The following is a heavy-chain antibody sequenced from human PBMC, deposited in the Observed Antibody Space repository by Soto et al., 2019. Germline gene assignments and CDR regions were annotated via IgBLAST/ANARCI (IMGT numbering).Heavy chain of an antibody. CDR2: TSYDGGKM. CDR1: GLNFQNYS. D-gene: IGHD3-10*01. V-gene: IGHV3-30*03. CDR3: ARVESSVTSKYFIDY. Sequence: QVHLVESGGGVVQPGGCLRLSWAASGLNFQNYSMHWVRQAPGKGLEWVAVTSYDGGKMFYADSVQGRFTISRDNSKYTLDLQMNSLRPGDTAVYYCARVESSVTSKYFIDYWGQGTLVTVSS. J-gene: IGHJ4*02.